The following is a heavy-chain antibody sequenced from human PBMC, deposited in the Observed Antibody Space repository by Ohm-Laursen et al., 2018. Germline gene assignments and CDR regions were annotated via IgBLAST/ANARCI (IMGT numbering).Heavy chain of an antibody. J-gene: IGHJ4*02. D-gene: IGHD3/OR15-3a*01. CDR1: GFTFSSYA. Sequence: SLRLSCAASGFTFSSYAMHWVRQAPGKGLEYVSAISSNGGSTYYANSVKGRFTISRDNSKNTLYLQMGSLRAEDMAVYYCARAHSDYYFDYWGQGILVTVSS. V-gene: IGHV3-64*01. CDR2: ISSNGGST. CDR3: ARAHSDYYFDY.